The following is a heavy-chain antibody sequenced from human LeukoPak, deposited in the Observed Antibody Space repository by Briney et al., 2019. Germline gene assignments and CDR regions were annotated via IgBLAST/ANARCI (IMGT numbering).Heavy chain of an antibody. CDR2: IIPIFGTA. J-gene: IGHJ4*02. V-gene: IGHV1-69*13. D-gene: IGHD3-10*01. CDR3: ARDKYYYGSGSYPD. CDR1: GGTFSSYA. Sequence: SVKVSCKASGGTFSSYAISWVRQAPGQGLEWMGGIIPIFGTANYAQKFQGRVTITADESTSTAYMVLSSLRSEDTAVYYCARDKYYYGSGSYPDWGQGTLVTVSS.